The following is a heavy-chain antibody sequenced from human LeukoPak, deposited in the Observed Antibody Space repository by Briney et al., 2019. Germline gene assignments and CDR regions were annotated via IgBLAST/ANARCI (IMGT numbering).Heavy chain of an antibody. V-gene: IGHV3-20*01. Sequence: GGSLRLSCAASGFTFDDYGMSWVRQAPGKGLEWVSGINWNGGSTGYADSVKGRFTISRDNAKNSLYLQMNSLRAEDTALYHCARGRTYYYDSSGYVLCYWGQGTLVTVSS. CDR2: INWNGGST. D-gene: IGHD3-22*01. CDR3: ARGRTYYYDSSGYVLCY. CDR1: GFTFDDYG. J-gene: IGHJ4*02.